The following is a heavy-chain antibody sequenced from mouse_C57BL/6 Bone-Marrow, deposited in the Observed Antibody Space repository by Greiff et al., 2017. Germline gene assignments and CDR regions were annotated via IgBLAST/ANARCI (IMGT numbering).Heavy chain of an antibody. V-gene: IGHV1-61*01. CDR3: AKRGGYYYGSSHWYCDV. CDR1: GYTFTSYW. Sequence: QVQLQQPGAELVRPGSSVKLSCKASGYTFTSYWMDWVTQRPGQGLEWIGNIYPSDSETHYNQKFKDKATLTVDKSSSTAYIQLSSLTSEDSAVYYCAKRGGYYYGSSHWYCDVWGTGTTVTVSS. J-gene: IGHJ1*03. CDR2: IYPSDSET. D-gene: IGHD1-1*01.